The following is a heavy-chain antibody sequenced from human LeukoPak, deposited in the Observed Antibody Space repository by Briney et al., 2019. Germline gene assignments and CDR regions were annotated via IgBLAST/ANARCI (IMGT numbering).Heavy chain of an antibody. D-gene: IGHD3/OR15-3a*01. V-gene: IGHV4-34*01. CDR2: INHSGST. CDR3: AKGAARTGWFDP. CDR1: GGSFSSYY. J-gene: IGHJ5*02. Sequence: SETLSLTCAVYGGSFSSYYWSWIRQPPGKGLEWIGEINHSGSTNYNPSHKSRVTISVDTSKSQFSLKLSSVTAADTAVYYCAKGAARTGWFDPWGQGALVIVSS.